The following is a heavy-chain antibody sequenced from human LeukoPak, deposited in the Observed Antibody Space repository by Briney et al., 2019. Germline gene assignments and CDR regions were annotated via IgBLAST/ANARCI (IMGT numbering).Heavy chain of an antibody. CDR3: ARVSIYYYYYGMDV. CDR1: GFTFSSYG. CDR2: ISYDGSNK. J-gene: IGHJ6*02. Sequence: GGSLRLSCAASGFTFSSYGMHWVRQAPGKGLEWVAVISYDGSNKYYADSVKGRFTISRDNSKNTLYLQMNSLRAEDTAVYYCARVSIYYYYYGMDVWGQGTTVTVSS. V-gene: IGHV3-30*03.